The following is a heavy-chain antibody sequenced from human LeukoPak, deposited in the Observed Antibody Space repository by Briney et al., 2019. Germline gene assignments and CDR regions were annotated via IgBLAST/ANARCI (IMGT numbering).Heavy chain of an antibody. CDR1: GFTFSGYS. V-gene: IGHV3-23*01. D-gene: IGHD4-11*01. CDR2: ITSNGGNT. J-gene: IGHJ6*02. CDR3: ARGLQPPVLYGMDV. Sequence: GGSLRLSCAASGFTFSGYSMTWVRQAPGKGLEWVSLITSNGGNTYYADSVKGRFTISRDNSENTLYLQMNSLRADDTAVYYCARGLQPPVLYGMDVWGQGTTVTVSS.